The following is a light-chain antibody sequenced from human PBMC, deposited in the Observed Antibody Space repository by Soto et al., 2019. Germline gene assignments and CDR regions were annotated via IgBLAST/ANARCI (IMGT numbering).Light chain of an antibody. CDR1: QSISSW. CDR2: KAS. V-gene: IGKV1-5*03. Sequence: DIQVTQSPAILSASVGDRVTITCRVSQSISSWLAWYQWKPGKAPRLLIYKASSVESGAPSRFSGSGSGTEFTLTISCLQPDDFATYYCQQYNSYSSWTFGQGTKVEIQ. J-gene: IGKJ1*01. CDR3: QQYNSYSSWT.